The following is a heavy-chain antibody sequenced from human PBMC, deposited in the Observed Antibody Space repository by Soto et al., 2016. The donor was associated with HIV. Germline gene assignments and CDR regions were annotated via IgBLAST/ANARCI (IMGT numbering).Heavy chain of an antibody. Sequence: QIQLVQSGAEVKKPGASVKVSCKTSGYTFTSDGISWVRQAPGQGLEWVGCISVYNSYTNYAQKFQGRLTMTTDTSTSTAYMELRSLRSDDTAIYYCARLHEDDMTIKRAWFDPSGPREPVGHRLL. CDR2: ISVYNSYT. CDR1: GYTFTSDG. V-gene: IGHV1-18*01. D-gene: IGHD3-9*01. J-gene: IGHJ5*02. CDR3: ARLHEDDMTIKRAWFDP.